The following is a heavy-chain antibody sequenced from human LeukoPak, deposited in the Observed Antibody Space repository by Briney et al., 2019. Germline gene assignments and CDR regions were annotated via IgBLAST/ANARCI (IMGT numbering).Heavy chain of an antibody. CDR3: ARDRYYGSGRYNYFDY. Sequence: PGGSLRLSCAASGFTFSSYTMHWVRQAPGKGLEWVAVISNDGNNKDYGDSVKGRFTISRDNSKNTLYLQMNSLRPEDTAVFYCARDRYYGSGRYNYFDYWGQGTLVTVSS. D-gene: IGHD3-10*01. V-gene: IGHV3-30*04. CDR2: ISNDGNNK. J-gene: IGHJ4*02. CDR1: GFTFSSYT.